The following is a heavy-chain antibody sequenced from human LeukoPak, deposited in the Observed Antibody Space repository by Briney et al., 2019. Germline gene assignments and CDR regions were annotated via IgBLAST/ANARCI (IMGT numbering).Heavy chain of an antibody. V-gene: IGHV3-30*04. D-gene: IGHD2-15*01. CDR3: ARDNCSGGSCYWEAIDY. Sequence: GGSLRLSCAASGFTFSTYAMHWVRQAPGKGLEWVAFMSYDGSNKYYADSVKGRFTISRDNSKNTLYLQMNSLRAEDTAVYHCARDNCSGGSCYWEAIDYWGQGTLVTVSS. J-gene: IGHJ4*02. CDR1: GFTFSTYA. CDR2: MSYDGSNK.